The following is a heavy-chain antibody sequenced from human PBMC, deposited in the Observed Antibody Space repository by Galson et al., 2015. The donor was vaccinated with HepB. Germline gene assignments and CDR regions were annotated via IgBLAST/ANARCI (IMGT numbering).Heavy chain of an antibody. Sequence: SVKVSCKASGYIFNDYAMNWVRQAPGQGLEWMGWINTNTGSPTYAQGFTGRFVFSLDTSVSTAYLQINSLKPDDTAVYYCARSPQYDSGSHSNVWSDPWGQGTLVIVSS. V-gene: IGHV7-4-1*02. D-gene: IGHD3-10*01. CDR2: INTNTGSP. CDR3: ARSPQYDSGSHSNVWSDP. J-gene: IGHJ5*02. CDR1: GYIFNDYA.